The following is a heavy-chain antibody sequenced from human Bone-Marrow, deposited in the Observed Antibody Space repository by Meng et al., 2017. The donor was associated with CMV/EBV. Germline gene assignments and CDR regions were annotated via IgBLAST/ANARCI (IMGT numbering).Heavy chain of an antibody. V-gene: IGHV3-30*02. CDR1: GFTFSSYG. Sequence: GESLKISCAASGFTFSSYGMHWVRQAPGKGLEWVAFIRYDGSNKYYADSVKGRFTISRDNSKNTLYLQMNSLRAEDTAVYYCAKPAQKYCSSTSCYSLDLLRELAIASIVYWGQGTLVTVSS. CDR2: IRYDGSNK. D-gene: IGHD2-2*01. CDR3: AKPAQKYCSSTSCYSLDLLRELAIASIVY. J-gene: IGHJ4*02.